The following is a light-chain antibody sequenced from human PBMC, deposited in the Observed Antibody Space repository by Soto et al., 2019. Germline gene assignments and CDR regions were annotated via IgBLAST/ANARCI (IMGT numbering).Light chain of an antibody. J-gene: IGLJ1*01. V-gene: IGLV2-14*03. CDR3: SSYTGSITYV. Sequence: QSVLTQPASVSGSPVQSITISCTGTSSDVGGYNYVSWYQQHPGKAPKLMIFDVSDRPSGVSSRFSGSKSGNTASLTISGLQAEDEAAYYCSSYTGSITYVFGTGTKVTVL. CDR2: DVS. CDR1: SSDVGGYNY.